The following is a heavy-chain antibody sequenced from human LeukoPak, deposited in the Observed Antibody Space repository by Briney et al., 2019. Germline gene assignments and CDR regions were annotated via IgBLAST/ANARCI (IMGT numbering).Heavy chain of an antibody. CDR3: AREDGYADFDY. CDR1: GFTFSSYE. D-gene: IGHD2-2*01. V-gene: IGHV3-48*03. Sequence: GGSLRLSCAASGFTFSSYEMHWVRQAPGKELEWVSYISGRGATVYYADSLKGRFTISRDNAKNSLYLQMNSLRAEDTAVYYCAREDGYADFDYWGQGTLVTVSS. J-gene: IGHJ4*02. CDR2: ISGRGATV.